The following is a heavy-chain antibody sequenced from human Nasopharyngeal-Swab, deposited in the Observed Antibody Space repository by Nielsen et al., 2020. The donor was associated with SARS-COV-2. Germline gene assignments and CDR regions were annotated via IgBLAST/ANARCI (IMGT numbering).Heavy chain of an antibody. J-gene: IGHJ5*02. CDR3: AREIVVVPAAMLGNWFDP. V-gene: IGHV4-34*01. CDR2: INHSGST. CDR1: GGSFSGYY. Sequence: SETLSPTCAVYGGSFSGYYWSWIRQPPGKGLEWIGEINHSGSTNYNPSLKSRVTISVETSKNQFSLKLSSVTAADTAVYYCAREIVVVPAAMLGNWFDPWGQGTLVTVSS. D-gene: IGHD2-2*01.